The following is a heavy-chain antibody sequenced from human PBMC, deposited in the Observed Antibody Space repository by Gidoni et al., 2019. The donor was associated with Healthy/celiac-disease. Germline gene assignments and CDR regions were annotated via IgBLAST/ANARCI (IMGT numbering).Heavy chain of an antibody. CDR3: ALTYYYGSGSAFDY. CDR1: GFSLSTSGVG. CDR2: IYWDDDK. V-gene: IGHV2-5*02. J-gene: IGHJ4*02. Sequence: QLTLKESGPTLVKPTQTLTLTCTFSGFSLSTSGVGVGWIRQPPGKALEWLALIYWDDDKRYSPSLKSRLTITKDTSKNQVVLTMTNMDPVDTATYYCALTYYYGSGSAFDYWGQGTLVTVSS. D-gene: IGHD3-10*01.